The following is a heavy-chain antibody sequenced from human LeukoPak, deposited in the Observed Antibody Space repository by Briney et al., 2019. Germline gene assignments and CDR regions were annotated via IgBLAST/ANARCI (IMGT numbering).Heavy chain of an antibody. CDR1: GGSISSGSYY. CDR3: ARQSRYYYYMDV. J-gene: IGHJ6*03. Sequence: KPSETLSLTCTVSGGSISSGSYYWSWIRQPAGKGLEWIGRIYTSGSTNYNPSLKSRVTISVDTSKNQFSLKLSSVTAADTAVYYCARQSRYYYYMDVWGKGTTVTISS. V-gene: IGHV4-61*02. CDR2: IYTSGST.